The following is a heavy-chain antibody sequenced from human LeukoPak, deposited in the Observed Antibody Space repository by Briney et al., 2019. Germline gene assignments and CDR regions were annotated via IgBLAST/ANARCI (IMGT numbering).Heavy chain of an antibody. CDR3: AREVCSSTSCKSNNNWFDP. D-gene: IGHD2-2*01. CDR1: GGSISSYY. J-gene: IGHJ5*02. V-gene: IGHV4-4*07. CDR2: IYTSGST. Sequence: SETLSLTCTVSGGSISSYYWSWIRQPAGKGLEWIGRIYTSGSTNYNPSLKSRVTMSVDTSKNQFSLKLSSVTAADTAVYYCAREVCSSTSCKSNNNWFDPWGQGTLVTVSP.